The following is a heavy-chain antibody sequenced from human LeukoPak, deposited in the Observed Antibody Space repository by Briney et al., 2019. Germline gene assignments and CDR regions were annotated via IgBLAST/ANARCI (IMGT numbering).Heavy chain of an antibody. CDR3: TRSPQFWSGYYTDY. Sequence: PGGSLRLSCTASGFTFGDYAMSWVRQAPGKGLEWVGFIRSKAYGGTTEYAASVKGRFTISRDDSKSIAYLQMNSLKTEDTAVYYCTRSPQFWSGYYTDYWGQGTLVTVSS. J-gene: IGHJ4*02. CDR2: IRSKAYGGTT. CDR1: GFTFGDYA. V-gene: IGHV3-49*04. D-gene: IGHD3-3*01.